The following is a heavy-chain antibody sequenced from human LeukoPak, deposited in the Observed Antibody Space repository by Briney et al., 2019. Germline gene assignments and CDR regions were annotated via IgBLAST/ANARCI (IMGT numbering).Heavy chain of an antibody. D-gene: IGHD3-22*01. V-gene: IGHV1-69*05. CDR2: IIPIFGTA. CDR1: GGTFSSYA. Sequence: SVKVSCKASGGTFSSYAISWVRQAPGQGLEWMGGIIPIFGTANYAQKFQGSVTITTDESTSTAYMALSSLRSEDTAVYYCASVVPTDYYDSSGYSEPYFDYWGQGTLVTVSS. J-gene: IGHJ4*02. CDR3: ASVVPTDYYDSSGYSEPYFDY.